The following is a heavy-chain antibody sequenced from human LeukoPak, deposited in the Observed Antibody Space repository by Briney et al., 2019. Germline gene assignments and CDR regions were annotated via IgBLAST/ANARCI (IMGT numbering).Heavy chain of an antibody. D-gene: IGHD2-15*01. CDR3: ARVHIVVVVAAEDYYYYMDV. CDR2: INDSGGT. J-gene: IGHJ6*03. Sequence: TPSETLSLTCAVYDGPFRGYYWTWIRQFPGKGLEWIGEINDSGGTNYSPSLKSRVTISVATSKNQFSLKLSSVTAADTAVYYCARVHIVVVVAAEDYYYYMDVWGKGTTVTVSS. V-gene: IGHV4-34*01. CDR1: DGPFRGYY.